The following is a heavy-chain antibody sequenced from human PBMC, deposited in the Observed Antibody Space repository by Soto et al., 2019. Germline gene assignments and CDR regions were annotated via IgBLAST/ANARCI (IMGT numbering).Heavy chain of an antibody. J-gene: IGHJ3*02. V-gene: IGHV1-69*12. CDR3: ARPYGSGSYYFPNGAFDI. CDR2: IIPIFGTA. Sequence: QVQLVQSGAEVKKPGSSVKVSCKASGGTFSSYAISWVRQAPGPGLEWMGGIIPIFGTANYAQKFQGRVTITADESTSTAYMELSSLRSEDTAVYYCARPYGSGSYYFPNGAFDIWGQGTMVTVSS. D-gene: IGHD3-10*01. CDR1: GGTFSSYA.